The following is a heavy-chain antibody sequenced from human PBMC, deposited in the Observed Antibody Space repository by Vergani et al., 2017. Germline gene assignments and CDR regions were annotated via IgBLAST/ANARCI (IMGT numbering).Heavy chain of an antibody. J-gene: IGHJ4*02. CDR3: ARDYYDSSGYYVLND. D-gene: IGHD3-22*01. Sequence: QLQLQESGPGLVKPSETLSLTCTVPGGSISSSSYYWGWIRQPPGKWLGWIGSIYYLGSSYYNPSLKSRVTISLDTSKNQFSLSLSSVTAAETAVYCCARDYYDSSGYYVLNDWGEGTLVTVSS. V-gene: IGHV4-39*02. CDR1: GGSISSSSYY. CDR2: IYYLGSS.